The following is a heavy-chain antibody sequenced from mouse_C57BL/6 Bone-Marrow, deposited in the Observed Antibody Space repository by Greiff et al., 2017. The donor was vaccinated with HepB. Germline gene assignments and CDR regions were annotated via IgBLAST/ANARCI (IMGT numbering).Heavy chain of an antibody. J-gene: IGHJ4*01. V-gene: IGHV5-2*01. D-gene: IGHD1-1*01. CDR2: INSDGGST. CDR1: EYEFPSHD. CDR3: ARHGGYYGSSYNAMDY. Sequence: VQLKESGGGLVQPGESLKLSCESNEYEFPSHDMSWVRKTPEKRLELVAAINSDGGSTYYPDTMERRFIISRDNTKKTLYLQMSSLRSEDTALYYCARHGGYYGSSYNAMDYWGQGTSVTVSS.